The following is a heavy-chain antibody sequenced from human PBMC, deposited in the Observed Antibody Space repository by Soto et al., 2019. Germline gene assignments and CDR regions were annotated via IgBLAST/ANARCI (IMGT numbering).Heavy chain of an antibody. V-gene: IGHV1-3*01. J-gene: IGHJ4*02. D-gene: IGHD2-21*01. CDR2: INAGNGNT. CDR1: GYTFTSYA. Sequence: ASVKVSCKASGYTFTSYAMHWVRQARGQRLEWMGWINAGNGNTKYSQKFQGRVTITRDTSASTAYMELSSLRSEDTAVYYCARVKDRPSYSDYWGQGTLVTVSS. CDR3: ARVKDRPSYSDY.